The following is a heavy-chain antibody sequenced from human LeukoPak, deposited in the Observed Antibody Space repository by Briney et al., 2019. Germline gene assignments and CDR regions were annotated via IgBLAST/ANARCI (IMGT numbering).Heavy chain of an antibody. D-gene: IGHD4-11*01. CDR2: VDHTGST. CDR1: DDSITMYY. V-gene: IGHV4-59*01. CDR3: ARGRVSSSTWYSTYYYYFYMDV. J-gene: IGHJ6*03. Sequence: SETLSLTCSVSDDSITMYYWTWLRQPPGKGLEWIGYVDHTGSTNFNPSLNGRVSISRDTSKNLFSLRLRSVTAADTAVYFCARGRVSSSTWYSTYYYYFYMDVWGKGTTVTVSS.